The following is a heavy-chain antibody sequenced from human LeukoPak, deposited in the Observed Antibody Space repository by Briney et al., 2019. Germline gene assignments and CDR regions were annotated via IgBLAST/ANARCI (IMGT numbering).Heavy chain of an antibody. Sequence: ASVKVSCKASGYTFTSYYMHWVRQAPGQGLEWMGVINPSGGTTNYAQKFQGRVTMTTDTSTSTVYMELRSLRSDDTAVYYRARDYHRLVGDIGSDYWGQGTLVIVSS. CDR1: GYTFTSYY. CDR2: INPSGGTT. J-gene: IGHJ4*02. CDR3: ARDYHRLVGDIGSDY. V-gene: IGHV1-46*01. D-gene: IGHD1-26*01.